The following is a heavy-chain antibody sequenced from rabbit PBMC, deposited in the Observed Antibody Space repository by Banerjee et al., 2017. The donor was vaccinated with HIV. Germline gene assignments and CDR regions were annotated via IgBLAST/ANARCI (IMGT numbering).Heavy chain of an antibody. D-gene: IGHD1-1*01. Sequence: QEQLEESGGDLVKPEGSLTLTCTASGFSLSNNYVMCWVRQAPGKGLEWIGCINTSSGNIVYASWAKGRFTISRTSSTTVALQMTSLTAADTATYFCARDGASGYNFNLWGPGTLVTVS. CDR2: INTSSGNI. CDR3: ARDGASGYNFNL. J-gene: IGHJ4*01. CDR1: GFSLSNNYV. V-gene: IGHV1S45*01.